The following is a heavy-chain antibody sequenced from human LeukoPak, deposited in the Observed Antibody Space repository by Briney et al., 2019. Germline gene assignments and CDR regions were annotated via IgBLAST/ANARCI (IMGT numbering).Heavy chain of an antibody. J-gene: IGHJ4*02. CDR2: IKPSGGDA. CDR1: GYTFTNFF. CDR3: AREGSANYNFDY. Sequence: ASVKVSCKASGYTFTNFFMHWVRQAPGQGLEWMGLIKPSGGDATYTQKFQGRVTMTRDTSTSTVYMELTSLRSDDTAVYYCAREGSANYNFDYWGQGTLVTVPS. V-gene: IGHV1-46*01. D-gene: IGHD4/OR15-4a*01.